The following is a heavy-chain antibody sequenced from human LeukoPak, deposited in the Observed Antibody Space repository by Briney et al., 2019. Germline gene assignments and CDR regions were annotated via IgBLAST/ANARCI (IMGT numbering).Heavy chain of an antibody. CDR2: ISSSSSYI. Sequence: GGSLRLSCAASGFKFSSYSMKWVRQAPGKGLEWVSFISSSSSYIYYADSLKGRFTISRDNAKNSLYLQMNSLRAEDTAVYYCARDHNCSSTSCYSDYYYYMDVWGKGTTVTVSS. CDR1: GFKFSSYS. CDR3: ARDHNCSSTSCYSDYYYYMDV. D-gene: IGHD2-2*01. J-gene: IGHJ6*03. V-gene: IGHV3-21*01.